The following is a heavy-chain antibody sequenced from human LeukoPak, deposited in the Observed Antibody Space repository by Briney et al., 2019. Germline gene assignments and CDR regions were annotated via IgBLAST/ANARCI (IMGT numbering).Heavy chain of an antibody. Sequence: GGSLRLSCAASGFTFSSYSMNWVRQAPGKGLEWVSSISSSSYIYYADSVKGRFTISRDNAKNSLYLQMNSLRAEDTAVYYCANLGPYDSSGYGDYWGQGTLVTVSS. J-gene: IGHJ4*02. V-gene: IGHV3-21*01. D-gene: IGHD3-22*01. CDR2: ISSSSYI. CDR3: ANLGPYDSSGYGDY. CDR1: GFTFSSYS.